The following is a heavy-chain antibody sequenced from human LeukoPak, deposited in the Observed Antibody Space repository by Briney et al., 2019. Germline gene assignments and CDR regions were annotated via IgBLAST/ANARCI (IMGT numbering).Heavy chain of an antibody. V-gene: IGHV1-18*01. Sequence: ASVKVSCEASGYTFTSYGISWVRQAPGQGLERMGWISAYNGNTNYAQKLRGRVTMTTDTSTSTAYMELRSLRSDDTAVYYCARARYCSSTSCHMLGPNWFDPWGQGTLVTVSS. CDR1: GYTFTSYG. CDR2: ISAYNGNT. J-gene: IGHJ5*02. CDR3: ARARYCSSTSCHMLGPNWFDP. D-gene: IGHD2-2*02.